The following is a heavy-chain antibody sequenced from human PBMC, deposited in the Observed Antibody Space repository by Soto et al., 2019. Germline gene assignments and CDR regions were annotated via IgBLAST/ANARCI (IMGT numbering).Heavy chain of an antibody. CDR2: TYWDDDR. CDR1: GFPFNTRGVG. J-gene: IGHJ1*01. Sequence: QISLKESGPTLVKPTQTLALNCTFSGFPFNTRGVGVAWIRQPPGKPLEWLAVTYWDDDRRYRPSLTDRLTITKDISTNQVVLTMTNMDPEDTGTYYCAHLVPGPLSFAYWGQGALVTVSS. CDR3: AHLVPGPLSFAY. V-gene: IGHV2-5*02. D-gene: IGHD6-19*01.